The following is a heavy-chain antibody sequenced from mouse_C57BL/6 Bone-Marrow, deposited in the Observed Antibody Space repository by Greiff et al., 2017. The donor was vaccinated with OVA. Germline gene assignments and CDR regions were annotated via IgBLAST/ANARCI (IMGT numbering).Heavy chain of an antibody. D-gene: IGHD1-1*01. J-gene: IGHJ1*03. V-gene: IGHV1-55*01. CDR3: ARSGQRIYGSSPYFDV. CDR1: GYTFTSYW. Sequence: VKLQQPGAELVKPGASVKMSCKASGYTFTSYWITWVKQRPGQGLEWIGDIYPGSGSTNYNEKFKSKATLTVDTSSSTAYMQLSSLTSEDSAVYYCARSGQRIYGSSPYFDVWGTGTTVTVSS. CDR2: IYPGSGST.